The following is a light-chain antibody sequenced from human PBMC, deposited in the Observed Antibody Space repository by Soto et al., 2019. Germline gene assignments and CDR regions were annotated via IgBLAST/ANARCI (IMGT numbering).Light chain of an antibody. CDR2: EVS. CDR3: SSYTSSSTLV. CDR1: SSDVGGYNY. J-gene: IGLJ1*01. V-gene: IGLV2-14*01. Sequence: QSVLNQPASVSGSPGQSITISCTGTSSDVGGYNYVSWYQQHPGKAPKLMIYEVSNRPSGVSNRFSGSKSGNTASLTISGLQAEDEVDYYCSSYTSSSTLVFGTGTKVTLL.